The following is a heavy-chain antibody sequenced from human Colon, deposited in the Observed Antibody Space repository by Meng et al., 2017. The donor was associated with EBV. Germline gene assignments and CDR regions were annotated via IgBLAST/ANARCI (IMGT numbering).Heavy chain of an antibody. CDR3: ARGNAYNAPSFDY. V-gene: IGHV4-4*02. CDR1: GAPISSNNW. D-gene: IGHD5-24*01. Sequence: QVQLEGAGPGLVEPSGTLSLTCAVSGAPISSNNWWSWVRQPPGKGLEWIGEIYHGGNTNYNPSLKSRVTISVDRSNDQFSLSLSSVTAADTAVYYCARGNAYNAPSFDYWGQGTLVTVSS. CDR2: IYHGGNT. J-gene: IGHJ4*02.